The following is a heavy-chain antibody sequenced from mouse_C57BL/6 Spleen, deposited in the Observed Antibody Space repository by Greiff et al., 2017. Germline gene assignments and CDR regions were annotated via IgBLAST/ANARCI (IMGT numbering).Heavy chain of an antibody. Sequence: PGASVKLSCKASGYTFTSYWMHWVKQRPGQGLEWIGMIHPNSGSTNYNEKFKSKATLTVDKSSSTAYMQLSSLTSEDSAVYYCARRENGNYGFDYWGQGTTLTVSS. CDR1: GYTFTSYW. D-gene: IGHD2-1*01. V-gene: IGHV1-64*01. J-gene: IGHJ2*01. CDR2: IHPNSGST. CDR3: ARRENGNYGFDY.